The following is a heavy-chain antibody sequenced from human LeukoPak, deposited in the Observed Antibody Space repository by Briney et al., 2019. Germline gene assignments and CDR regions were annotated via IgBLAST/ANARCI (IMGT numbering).Heavy chain of an antibody. CDR3: ARDTRDYSLDV. CDR1: GFTSSSYW. J-gene: IGHJ6*02. Sequence: PGGSLRLSCAVSGFTSSSYWMHWVRQAPGKGLVWVSHINSDGSSTNYADSVKGRFTVSRDDAKNTLYLQMNSLRAEDTAVYYCARDTRDYSLDVWGQGTTVTVSS. V-gene: IGHV3-74*01. CDR2: INSDGSST.